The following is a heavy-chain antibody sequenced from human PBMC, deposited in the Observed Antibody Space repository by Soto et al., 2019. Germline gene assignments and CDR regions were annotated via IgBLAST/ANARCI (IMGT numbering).Heavy chain of an antibody. V-gene: IGHV1-69*05. CDR3: AREGVAPYYYYGMDV. Sequence: VASVKVSCKASGGTFSSYAISWVRQAPGQGLEWMGGIIPIFGTANYAQTFQGRVTMTTDTSTSTVHMEVRSLRSDDTAVYYCAREGVAPYYYYGMDVWGQGTPVTVSS. CDR2: IIPIFGTA. D-gene: IGHD5-12*01. J-gene: IGHJ6*02. CDR1: GGTFSSYA.